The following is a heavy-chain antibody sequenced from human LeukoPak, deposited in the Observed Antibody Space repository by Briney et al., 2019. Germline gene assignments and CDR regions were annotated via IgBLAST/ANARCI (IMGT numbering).Heavy chain of an antibody. D-gene: IGHD2-15*01. V-gene: IGHV1-8*01. Sequence: ASVKVSCKASGYTFTSYDINWVRQATGRGLEWMGWMNPNSGNTGYAQKFQGRVTMTRNTSISTAYMELSSLRSEDTAVYYCASIDLNCSGGSRYFANYYYYGMDVWGQGTTVTVSS. J-gene: IGHJ6*02. CDR2: MNPNSGNT. CDR3: ASIDLNCSGGSRYFANYYYYGMDV. CDR1: GYTFTSYD.